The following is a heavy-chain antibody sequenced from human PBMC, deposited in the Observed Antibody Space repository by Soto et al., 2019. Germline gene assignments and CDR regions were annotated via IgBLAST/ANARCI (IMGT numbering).Heavy chain of an antibody. CDR3: AKDSHAAGGIAAAQDLDYYGTDV. CDR2: ISYDGSNK. D-gene: IGHD6-13*01. J-gene: IGHJ6*02. Sequence: PGGSLRLSCAASGFTVSSYGMHGVRHAPGKGLEWVAVISYDGSNKYYADSVEGRFTISRDNSKNTLYLQMNSLRAEDTAVYYCAKDSHAAGGIAAAQDLDYYGTDVWGQGTTVTVSS. CDR1: GFTVSSYG. V-gene: IGHV3-30*18.